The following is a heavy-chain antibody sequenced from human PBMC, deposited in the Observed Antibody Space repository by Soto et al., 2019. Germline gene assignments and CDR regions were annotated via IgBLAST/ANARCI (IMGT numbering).Heavy chain of an antibody. CDR2: ISAYNGNP. CDR1: GYTFTSYG. CDR3: ASFSIAATDPYGMDV. V-gene: IGHV1-18*01. Sequence: QVQLVQSGADVKKPGASVKVSCKASGYTFTSYGISWVRQAPGQGLEWMGWISAYNGNPNYAQKLQGRVTMTTDTSTSTAYMELRSLRSDDTAVYYCASFSIAATDPYGMDVWGQGTTVTVSS. D-gene: IGHD6-13*01. J-gene: IGHJ6*02.